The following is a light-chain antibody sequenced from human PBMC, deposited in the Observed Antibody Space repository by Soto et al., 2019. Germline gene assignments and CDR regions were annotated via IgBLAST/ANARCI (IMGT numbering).Light chain of an antibody. CDR1: QSVSSY. CDR3: QQRRKWPPIT. CDR2: DAS. V-gene: IGKV3-11*01. Sequence: EIVLTQSPATLSLSPGERATLSCRASQSVSSYLAWYQQKPGQAPRLLIYDASNRATGIPARFSGSGSGTDFTLTISSLEPEDFAVYYCQQRRKWPPITFGQGTRPEIK. J-gene: IGKJ5*01.